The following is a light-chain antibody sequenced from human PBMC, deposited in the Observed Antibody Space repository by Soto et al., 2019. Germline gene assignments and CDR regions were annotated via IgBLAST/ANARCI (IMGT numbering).Light chain of an antibody. CDR3: MQALRTPYT. CDR1: QSLLHSKGSSN. Sequence: IVMTQSPLFLPVTPGEPASISCRSSQSLLHSKGSSNLDWYLQRPGQSPRLLLYLASNRASGAPDRVSGSGSGTNFTLKISRVQAGDVGVYYCMQALRTPYTFGQGTKLE. J-gene: IGKJ2*01. CDR2: LAS. V-gene: IGKV2-28*01.